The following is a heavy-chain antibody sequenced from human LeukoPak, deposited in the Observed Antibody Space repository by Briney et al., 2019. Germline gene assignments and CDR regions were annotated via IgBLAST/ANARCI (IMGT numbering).Heavy chain of an antibody. J-gene: IGHJ3*02. CDR2: INHSGST. CDR1: GGSFSGYY. Sequence: PSETLSLTCAVYGGSFSGYYWSWIRQPPGKGLEWIGEINHSGSTNYNPSLKSRVTISVDTSKSQFSLKLSAVTAADTAVYYCARGPRRGAFDIWGQGTMVTVSS. CDR3: ARGPRRGAFDI. V-gene: IGHV4-34*01. D-gene: IGHD3-10*01.